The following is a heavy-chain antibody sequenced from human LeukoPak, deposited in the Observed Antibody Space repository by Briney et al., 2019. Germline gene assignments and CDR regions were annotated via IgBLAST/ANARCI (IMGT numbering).Heavy chain of an antibody. Sequence: SETLSLTCTVSGGSISSYYWSWIRQPPGKGLEWIGYIYYSGSTNYNPSLKSRATISVDTSKNQFSLKLSSVPAADTAVYYCARGTMVRGVKAFDYWGQGTLVTVSS. D-gene: IGHD3-10*01. V-gene: IGHV4-59*01. CDR2: IYYSGST. CDR3: ARGTMVRGVKAFDY. J-gene: IGHJ4*02. CDR1: GGSISSYY.